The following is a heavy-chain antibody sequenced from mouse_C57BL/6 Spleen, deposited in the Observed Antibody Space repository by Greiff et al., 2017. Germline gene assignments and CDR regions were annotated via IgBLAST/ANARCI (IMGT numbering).Heavy chain of an antibody. CDR3: ARDSGYYGNYDAMDY. J-gene: IGHJ4*01. V-gene: IGHV5-16*01. CDR2: INYDGSST. CDR1: GFTFSDYY. Sequence: DVMLVESEGGLVQPGSSMKLSCTASGFTFSDYYMAWVRQVPEKGLEWVANINYDGSSTYYLDSLKSRFIISRDNAKNILYLQMSSLKSEDTATYYCARDSGYYGNYDAMDYWGQGTSVTVSS. D-gene: IGHD2-1*01.